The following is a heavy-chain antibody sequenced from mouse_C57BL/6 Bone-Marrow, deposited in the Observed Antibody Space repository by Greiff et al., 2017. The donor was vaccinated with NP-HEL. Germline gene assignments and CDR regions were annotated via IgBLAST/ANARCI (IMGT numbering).Heavy chain of an antibody. D-gene: IGHD2-4*01. V-gene: IGHV15-2*01. CDR3: ARESGLRRPYLYAMDY. CDR1: DSEVFPYAY. J-gene: IGHJ4*01. Sequence: QVQLQQSGSELRSPGSSVKLSCKAFDSEVFPYAYMSWVRQKPGHGFEWIGGILPSIGRTIYGEKFEDKATLDADTLSNTAYLERNSLTSEDSAIYDCARESGLRRPYLYAMDYWGQGTAVTVSS. CDR2: ILPSIGRT.